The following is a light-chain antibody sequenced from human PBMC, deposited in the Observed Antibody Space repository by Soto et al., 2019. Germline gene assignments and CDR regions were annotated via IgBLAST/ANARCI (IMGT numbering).Light chain of an antibody. CDR1: SSDVGGYNF. CDR3: FSYTKSSSRVV. V-gene: IGLV2-14*01. Sequence: QSALTQPASVSGSPGQSITISCTGTSSDVGGYNFVSWYQQHPGKAPKLMIYDVNYRPSGVSNRFSGSKSGNTASLTISGRLEDDEADYYCFSYTKSSSRVVFGGGTKVTVL. CDR2: DVN. J-gene: IGLJ3*02.